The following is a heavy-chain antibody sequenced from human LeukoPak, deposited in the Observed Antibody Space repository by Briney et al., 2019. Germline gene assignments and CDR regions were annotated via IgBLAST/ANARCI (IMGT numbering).Heavy chain of an antibody. J-gene: IGHJ4*02. V-gene: IGHV4-59*08. Sequence: PSETLSLTCTVSGGSISSYYWSWIRQPPGKGLEWIGYIYYSGSTNYNPSLKSRVTISVDTSKNQFSLKVTSVTAADTAVYSCARLSTSDTDGNYFDFWGQGTLVTVSS. CDR3: ARLSTSDTDGNYFDF. CDR1: GGSISSYY. CDR2: IYYSGST. D-gene: IGHD1-1*01.